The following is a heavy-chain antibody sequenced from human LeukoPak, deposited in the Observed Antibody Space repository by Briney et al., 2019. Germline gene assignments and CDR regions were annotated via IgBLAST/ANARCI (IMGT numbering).Heavy chain of an antibody. V-gene: IGHV3-21*01. D-gene: IGHD2-2*01. CDR2: VSSSSTSI. CDR3: ARGPPCSSTSCYVTGAFDF. CDR1: GFSFSIYS. J-gene: IGHJ3*01. Sequence: PGGSLRLSCAASGFSFSIYSMNWVRQAPGKGLEWVSSVSSSSTSIYYADSLKGRFTIPRDNAKNSLFLQVNSLRDEDTAVYYCARGPPCSSTSCYVTGAFDFWGQGTMVTVSS.